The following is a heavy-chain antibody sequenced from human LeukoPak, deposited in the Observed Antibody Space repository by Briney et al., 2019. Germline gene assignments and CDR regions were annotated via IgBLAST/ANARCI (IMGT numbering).Heavy chain of an antibody. J-gene: IGHJ4*02. Sequence: SETLSLTCTVSVGSLSSGGYYWSWIRQHPGTGLEWLGYIYYSGSTYYNPSLKSRVTISVDTSKNQFSLKLSSVTAADTAVYYCARDRRGRGVPATWGQGTLVTVSS. V-gene: IGHV4-31*03. D-gene: IGHD3-10*01. CDR1: VGSLSSGGYY. CDR3: ARDRRGRGVPAT. CDR2: IYYSGST.